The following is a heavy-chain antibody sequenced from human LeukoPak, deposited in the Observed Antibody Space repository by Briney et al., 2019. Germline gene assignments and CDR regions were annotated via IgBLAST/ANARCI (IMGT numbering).Heavy chain of an antibody. Sequence: GGSLRLSCAASGFTFSSYSMNCVRQAPGKGREWVSSISSSSSYIYYADSVKGRFTISRDNAKNSLYLQMYSLRAEDTAVYYCAADCSSTSCYAYWGQGTLVTVSS. CDR3: AADCSSTSCYAY. CDR1: GFTFSSYS. D-gene: IGHD2-2*01. V-gene: IGHV3-21*01. J-gene: IGHJ4*02. CDR2: ISSSSSYI.